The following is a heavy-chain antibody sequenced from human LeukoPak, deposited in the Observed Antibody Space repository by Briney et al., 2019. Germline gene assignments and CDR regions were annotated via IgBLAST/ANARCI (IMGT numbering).Heavy chain of an antibody. D-gene: IGHD1-26*01. CDR1: GFTFSSYS. CDR3: AKKWGVGTTTLDYFDY. V-gene: IGHV3-23*01. CDR2: ISGSGGST. Sequence: GGSLRLSCAASGFTFSSYSMNWVRQAPGKGLEWVSGISGSGGSTYYADSVKGRFTISRDNSKNTLYLQMNSLTDEDTAVYYCAKKWGVGTTTLDYFDYWGQGTLVTVSS. J-gene: IGHJ4*02.